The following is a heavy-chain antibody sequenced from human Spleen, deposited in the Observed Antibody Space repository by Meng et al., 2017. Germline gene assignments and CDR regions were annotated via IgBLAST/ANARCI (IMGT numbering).Heavy chain of an antibody. CDR1: GGSVSSGSYY. J-gene: IGHJ4*02. V-gene: IGHV4-61*03. Sequence: GPLQESGPGLVRPSETLSPPCTVSGGSVSSGSYYWSWIRQPPGKGLEWIGYIYYSGSTNYNPSLKSRVTISVDTSQNNLSLKLSSVTAADSAVYYCARGPTTMAHDFDYWGQGTLVTVSS. D-gene: IGHD4-11*01. CDR3: ARGPTTMAHDFDY. CDR2: IYYSGST.